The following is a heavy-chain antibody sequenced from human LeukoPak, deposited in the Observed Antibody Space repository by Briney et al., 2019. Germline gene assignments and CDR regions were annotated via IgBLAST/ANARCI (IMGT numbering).Heavy chain of an antibody. D-gene: IGHD3-3*01. CDR1: GGSLSIYY. CDR3: ARVVITIFGVDEYNWFDP. CDR2: IYYSGST. J-gene: IGHJ5*02. V-gene: IGHV4-59*01. Sequence: PSETLSLTCTVSGGSLSIYYWSSIRQPPGKGREWVGYIYYSGSTNYTPSLKSRVTISVDKSKNQFYLKLSSVTAADTAVYYCARVVITIFGVDEYNWFDPWGQGTLVTVSS.